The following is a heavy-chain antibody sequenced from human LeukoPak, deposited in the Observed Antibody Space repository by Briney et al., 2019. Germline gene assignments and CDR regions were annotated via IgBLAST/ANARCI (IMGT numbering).Heavy chain of an antibody. Sequence: GGSLRLSCAASGFTFSSYSMNWVRQAPGKGLEWVSSISSSSSYIYYADSVKGRFTISRDNAKNSLYLQMNSLRAEDTAVYYCARAERIVATIDYWGQGTLVTVSS. D-gene: IGHD5-12*01. CDR2: ISSSSSYI. J-gene: IGHJ4*02. CDR3: ARAERIVATIDY. CDR1: GFTFSSYS. V-gene: IGHV3-21*01.